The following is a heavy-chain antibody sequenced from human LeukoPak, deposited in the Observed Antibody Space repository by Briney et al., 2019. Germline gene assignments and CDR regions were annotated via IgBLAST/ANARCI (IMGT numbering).Heavy chain of an antibody. D-gene: IGHD3-10*01. J-gene: IGHJ6*03. CDR1: GDIVSSNSAA. CDR2: TYYRSKWYT. Sequence: SQTLSLTCAISGDIVSSNSAAWNWIRQSPSRGLEWLGRTYYRSKWYTDYAVSVKSRITLTPDTSKNQFSLQLNSVTPEDTAVYYCARKGSGKYYYMDVWGKGTTVTISS. V-gene: IGHV6-1*01. CDR3: ARKGSGKYYYMDV.